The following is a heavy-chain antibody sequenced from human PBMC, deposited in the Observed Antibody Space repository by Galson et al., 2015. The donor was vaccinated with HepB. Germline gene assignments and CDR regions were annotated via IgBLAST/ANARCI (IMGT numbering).Heavy chain of an antibody. CDR3: AKALPGGATCDY. V-gene: IGHV3-30*18. J-gene: IGHJ4*02. CDR1: GFTFSSYG. D-gene: IGHD1-26*01. Sequence: SLRLSCAASGFTFSSYGMHWVRQAPGKGLEWVAVISYDGSNKYYADSVKGRFTISRDNSKNTLYLQMNSLRAEDTAVYYCAKALPGGATCDYWGQGTLVTVSS. CDR2: ISYDGSNK.